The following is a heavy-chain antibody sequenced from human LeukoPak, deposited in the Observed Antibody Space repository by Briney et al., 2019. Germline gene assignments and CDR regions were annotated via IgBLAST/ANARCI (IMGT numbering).Heavy chain of an antibody. CDR2: IYYSGST. CDR3: ARLEAWGQLAAFDY. J-gene: IGHJ4*02. V-gene: IGHV4-39*01. CDR1: GGSISSSSYY. D-gene: IGHD6-13*01. Sequence: SETLSLTCTVSGGSISSSSYYWGWIRQPPGKGLEWIGSIYYSGSTYYNPSLKSRVTISVDTSTNQFSLKLSSVTAADTAVYYCARLEAWGQLAAFDYWGQGTLVTVSS.